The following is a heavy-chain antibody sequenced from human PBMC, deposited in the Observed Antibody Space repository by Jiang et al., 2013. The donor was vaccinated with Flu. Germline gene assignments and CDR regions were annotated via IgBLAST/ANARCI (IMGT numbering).Heavy chain of an antibody. CDR3: AKEDESGWLGIDY. CDR1: GFTFRSYG. J-gene: IGHJ4*02. Sequence: VQLVESGGGEVQPGRSLRLSCAASGFTFRSYGMHWVRQAPGKGLEWVAVISYDGNNKYYADSVKGRFTISRDTSKNTLYLQMSSLRGEDTAVYYCAKEDESGWLGIDYWGQGNLVTVSS. V-gene: IGHV3-30*18. D-gene: IGHD6-19*01. CDR2: ISYDGNNK.